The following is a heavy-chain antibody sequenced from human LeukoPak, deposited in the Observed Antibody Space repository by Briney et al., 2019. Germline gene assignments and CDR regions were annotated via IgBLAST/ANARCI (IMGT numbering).Heavy chain of an antibody. J-gene: IGHJ4*02. CDR1: GFTFSDYY. CDR3: ARDGHAYGRGSPHY. V-gene: IGHV3-11*01. CDR2: ISSSGSTK. Sequence: GGSLRLSCAASGFTFSDYYMSWIRQAPGKGLERVSYISSSGSTKYYADSVKGRFTISRDNAKNSYLQMNSLRAEDTAVYYCARDGHAYGRGSPHYWGQGTLVTVSS. D-gene: IGHD3-10*01.